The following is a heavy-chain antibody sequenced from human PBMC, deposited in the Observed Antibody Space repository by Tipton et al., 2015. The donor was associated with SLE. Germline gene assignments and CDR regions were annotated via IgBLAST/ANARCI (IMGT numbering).Heavy chain of an antibody. Sequence: LSLTCAVYGGSFSGHYWSWVRQAPGKGLEWVSFISSSSSYIYYADSVKGRFTISRDNAKNSLYLQMNSLRAEDTAVYYCARETYYYDTSGYYHHYFDYWGQGTLVTVSS. V-gene: IGHV3-21*01. CDR2: ISSSSSYI. CDR1: GGSFSGHY. J-gene: IGHJ4*02. D-gene: IGHD3-22*01. CDR3: ARETYYYDTSGYYHHYFDY.